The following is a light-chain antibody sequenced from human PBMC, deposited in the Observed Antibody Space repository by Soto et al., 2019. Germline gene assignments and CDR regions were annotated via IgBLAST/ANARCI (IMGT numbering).Light chain of an antibody. CDR2: DVS. CDR1: RSDVSGYNY. CDR3: SSYTTGSTTNV. Sequence: QSALGQPGSVSRSPGQTITISCTGTRSDVSGYNYCAWYQQHPEKARKLVIADVSNRPSGVSNRFSGSKSGNTASLTISGLQAEDEADYYCSSYTTGSTTNVSGTGGKGTVL. J-gene: IGLJ1*01. V-gene: IGLV2-14*01.